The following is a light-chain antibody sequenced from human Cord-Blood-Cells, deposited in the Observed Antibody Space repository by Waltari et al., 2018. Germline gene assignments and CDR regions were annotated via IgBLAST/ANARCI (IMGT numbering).Light chain of an antibody. CDR1: QGISSY. V-gene: IGKV1-8*01. CDR3: QQYYSYPLT. Sequence: ATRITQSPSPSSASTGDRVTINSRASQGISSYLAWYQQKPGKTPKLLIHAASTLQSDVAAKFSGSGSGTDFTLAISYLQSEYLATYYCQQYYSYPLTFGGGTKVGIK. CDR2: AAS. J-gene: IGKJ4*01.